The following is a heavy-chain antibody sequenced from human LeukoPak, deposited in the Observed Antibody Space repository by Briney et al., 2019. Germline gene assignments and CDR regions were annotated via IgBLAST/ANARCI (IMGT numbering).Heavy chain of an antibody. CDR3: ARGAAAAFVTFDY. J-gene: IGHJ4*02. D-gene: IGHD6-13*01. Sequence: SVKVSCKASGYTLTSYAISWVRQAPGQGLEWMGGIIPIFGTANYAQKFQGRVTITADESTSTAYMELSSLRSEDTAVYYCARGAAAAFVTFDYWGQGTLVTVSS. V-gene: IGHV1-69*13. CDR1: GYTLTSYA. CDR2: IIPIFGTA.